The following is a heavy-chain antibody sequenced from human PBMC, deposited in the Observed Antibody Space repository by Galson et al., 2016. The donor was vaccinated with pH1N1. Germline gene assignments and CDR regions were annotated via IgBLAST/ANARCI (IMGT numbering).Heavy chain of an antibody. D-gene: IGHD4-17*01. CDR3: AHSTYGDYSGYFQH. J-gene: IGHJ1*01. V-gene: IGHV2-5*01. CDR1: GFSLSTSGAG. CDR2: IYWNDDK. Sequence: PALVKPTQTLTLTCTFSGFSLSTSGAGVGWIRQPPGKALEWLVVIYWNDDKRYSPSLKSRLTITRDTSKNQVVLTMTNMDPVDTATYYCAHSTYGDYSGYFQHWGQGTLVTVSS.